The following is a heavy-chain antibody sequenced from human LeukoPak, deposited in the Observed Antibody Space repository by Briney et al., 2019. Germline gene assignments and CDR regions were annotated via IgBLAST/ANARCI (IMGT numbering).Heavy chain of an antibody. D-gene: IGHD3-22*01. J-gene: IGHJ4*02. CDR1: GYTFTSYG. V-gene: IGHV1-18*01. CDR3: AREFPDYYDSSGYWGYFDY. CDR2: ISAYNGNT. Sequence: ASVKVSCKASGYTFTSYGISWLRQAPGQGLEWMGWISAYNGNTNYAQKLQGRVTMTTDTSTSTAYMELRSLRSDDTAVYYCAREFPDYYDSSGYWGYFDYWGQGTLVTVSS.